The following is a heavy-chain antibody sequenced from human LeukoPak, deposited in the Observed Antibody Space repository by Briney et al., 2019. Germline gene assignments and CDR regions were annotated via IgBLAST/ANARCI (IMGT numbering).Heavy chain of an antibody. V-gene: IGHV4-4*09. Sequence: SETLSLTCSVSGGSVRSYYWSWIRQFAGKELQWIGYIYTSGSTDYNPSLKSRVTISVDRSRNLIFLNLRSVTAADTAVYYCAGGPAWAGTAFDFWGQGSRVTVSS. CDR1: GGSVRSYY. D-gene: IGHD6-19*01. J-gene: IGHJ4*02. CDR3: AGGPAWAGTAFDF. CDR2: IYTSGST.